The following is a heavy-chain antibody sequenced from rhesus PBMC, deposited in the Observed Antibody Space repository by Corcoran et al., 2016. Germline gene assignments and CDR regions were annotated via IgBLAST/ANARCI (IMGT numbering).Heavy chain of an antibody. CDR3: ARVTESGAAGWSSFFFDY. Sequence: QVQLQESGPGLVKPSETLPLTCAVSGASISSDFWTWIRQAPGKGLAWFGRIYGSGGDTDYNPPRKSRVTISIATSKNHFALKLSSVTAADTAVYYCARVTESGAAGWSSFFFDYWGQGVLVAVSS. CDR1: GASISSDF. CDR2: IYGSGGDT. V-gene: IGHV4S2*01. D-gene: IGHD6-37*01. J-gene: IGHJ4*01.